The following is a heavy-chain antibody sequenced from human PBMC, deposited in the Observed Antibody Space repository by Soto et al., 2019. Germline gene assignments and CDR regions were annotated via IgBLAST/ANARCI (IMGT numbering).Heavy chain of an antibody. J-gene: IGHJ4*02. CDR1: GFTFSSYW. D-gene: IGHD6-13*01. CDR3: AREGSSTWTYYFDF. CDR2: INSDGSST. V-gene: IGHV3-74*01. Sequence: PGGSLRLSCAASGFTFSSYWMHWVRQAPGKGLVWVSRINSDGSSTSYADSVKGRFTISRDNAKNTLYLQMNSLRAEDTAVYYCAREGSSTWTYYFDFWGQGILVTVSS.